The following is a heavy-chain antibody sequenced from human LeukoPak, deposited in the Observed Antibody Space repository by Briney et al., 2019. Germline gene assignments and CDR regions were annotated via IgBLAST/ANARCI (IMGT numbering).Heavy chain of an antibody. V-gene: IGHV1-46*01. CDR3: ARDPTRRYPFDY. CDR2: INPSGGST. CDR1: GYTFTSYY. Sequence: ASVKVSCKASGYTFTSYYMHLVRQAPGQGLEWMGIINPSGGSTSYAQKFQGRVTMTRDTSTSTVYMELSSLRSEDTAVYYCARDPTRRYPFDYWGQGTLVTVSS. J-gene: IGHJ4*02. D-gene: IGHD3-9*01.